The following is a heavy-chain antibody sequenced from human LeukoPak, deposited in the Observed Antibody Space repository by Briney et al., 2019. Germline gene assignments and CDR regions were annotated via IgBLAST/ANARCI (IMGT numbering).Heavy chain of an antibody. D-gene: IGHD5-12*01. J-gene: IGHJ4*02. V-gene: IGHV4-59*01. CDR3: ARAGYSGSDSSV. Sequence: PGGSLRLSCAVSGLTFSSYWMTWLRQSPGKGLEWIGYIYHSGSTNYNPSLKSRVTMSVDTSKNQFSLKLSSVTAADTAVYYCARAGYSGSDSSVWGQGTLVTVSS. CDR2: IYHSGST. CDR1: GLTFSSYW.